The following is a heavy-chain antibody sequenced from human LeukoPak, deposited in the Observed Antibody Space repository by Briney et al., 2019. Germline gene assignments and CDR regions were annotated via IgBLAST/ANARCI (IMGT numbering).Heavy chain of an antibody. J-gene: IGHJ4*02. Sequence: GASVKVSCKASGYTFTSYAVHWVRRAPGQGLVWLGWFNSGIGKTKYSQKFEGRVTITRDTSESTAYMELSSLRSDDTAVYYCARHSPEGVYFDYWGQGTPVTVSS. CDR3: ARHSPEGVYFDY. CDR1: GYTFTSYA. D-gene: IGHD3-16*01. V-gene: IGHV1-3*04. CDR2: FNSGIGKT.